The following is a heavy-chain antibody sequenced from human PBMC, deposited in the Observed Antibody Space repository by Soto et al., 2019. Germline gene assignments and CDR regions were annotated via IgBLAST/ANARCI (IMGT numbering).Heavy chain of an antibody. CDR2: INAANGAT. Sequence: ASVKISCKASGYTFTAYTIHWVRQAPGQSLEWMGWINAANGATKYSEKFQGRVTITRDTSARTAYMDLSSLSSKDTAVYFCARVSFETSGFADYWGEGTLVTVSS. CDR3: ARVSFETSGFADY. CDR1: GYTFTAYT. V-gene: IGHV1-3*01. J-gene: IGHJ4*02. D-gene: IGHD5-12*01.